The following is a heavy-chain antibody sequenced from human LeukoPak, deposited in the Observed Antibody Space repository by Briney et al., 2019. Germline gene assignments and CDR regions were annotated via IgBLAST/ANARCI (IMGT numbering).Heavy chain of an antibody. CDR3: AGVRAGANRAFDV. CDR2: IDPDDSGS. V-gene: IGHV3-74*01. J-gene: IGHJ3*01. D-gene: IGHD4/OR15-4a*01. CDR1: GFTFSRYW. Sequence: GGSLRLSCAASGFTFSRYWMHWVRQAPGEGLVWVSRIDPDDSGSSYADSVKGRFTISRDNAKNTLWLQMNSLRADDTAVYYCAGVRAGANRAFDVWGQGTVVAVSS.